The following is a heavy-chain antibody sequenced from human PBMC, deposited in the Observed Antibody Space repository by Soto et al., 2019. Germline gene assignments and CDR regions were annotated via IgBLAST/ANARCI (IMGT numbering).Heavy chain of an antibody. V-gene: IGHV3-74*01. CDR3: ARDRYYDFWSGPENYYYYYYGMDV. CDR1: GFTFSSYW. D-gene: IGHD3-3*01. Sequence: VQLVESGGGLVQPGGSLRLSCAASGFTFSSYWMHWVRQAPGKGLVWASRINSDGSSTSYADSVKGRFTISRDNAKNTLYLQMNSLRAEDTAVYYCARDRYYDFWSGPENYYYYYYGMDVWGQGTTVTVSS. J-gene: IGHJ6*02. CDR2: INSDGSST.